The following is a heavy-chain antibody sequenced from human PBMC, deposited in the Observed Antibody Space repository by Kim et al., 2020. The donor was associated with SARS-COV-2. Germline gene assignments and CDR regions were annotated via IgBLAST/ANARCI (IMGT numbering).Heavy chain of an antibody. D-gene: IGHD2-2*02. CDR2: IYYSGST. Sequence: SETLSLTCTVSGGSISSSSYYWGWIRQPPGKGLEWIGSIYYSGSTYYNPSLKSRVTISVDTSKNQFSLKLSSVTAADTAVYYCARGSPPDIVVVPAAIWKGAFDYWGQGTLVTVSS. CDR1: GGSISSSSYY. V-gene: IGHV4-39*07. J-gene: IGHJ4*02. CDR3: ARGSPPDIVVVPAAIWKGAFDY.